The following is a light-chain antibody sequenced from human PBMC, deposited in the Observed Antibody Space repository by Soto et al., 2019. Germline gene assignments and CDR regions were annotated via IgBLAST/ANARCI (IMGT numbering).Light chain of an antibody. CDR3: QQSFSFPAT. J-gene: IGKJ4*01. CDR1: QSISDS. V-gene: IGKV1-39*01. CDR2: AAS. Sequence: DIQMSQSPSSLSASVGDRVTITCRASQSISDSLNWYQHKPGTAPKLLIYAASSLQSGVTSRFSGGGSGTDFTLTISSLQPEDFATYFCQQSFSFPATVGGGTKVDIK.